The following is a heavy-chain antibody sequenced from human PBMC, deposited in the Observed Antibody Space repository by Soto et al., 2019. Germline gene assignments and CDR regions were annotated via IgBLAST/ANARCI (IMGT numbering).Heavy chain of an antibody. D-gene: IGHD2-21*02. Sequence: PSETLSLTCTVSGGSVSSGSYYWSWIRQPPGKGLEWIGYIYYSGSTNYNPSLKSRVTISVDTSKNQFSLKLSSVTAADTAVYYCARGETYGGNSSSPDYWGQGTLVTVSS. V-gene: IGHV4-61*01. CDR2: IYYSGST. J-gene: IGHJ4*02. CDR1: GGSVSSGSYY. CDR3: ARGETYGGNSSSPDY.